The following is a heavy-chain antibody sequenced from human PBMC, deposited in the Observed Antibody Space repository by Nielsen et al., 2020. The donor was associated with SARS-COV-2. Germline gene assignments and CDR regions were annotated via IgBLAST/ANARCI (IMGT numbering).Heavy chain of an antibody. V-gene: IGHV3-30*18. CDR3: AKAPLRFGELSYYYGMDV. CDR2: ISYDGSNK. J-gene: IGHJ6*02. D-gene: IGHD3-10*01. Sequence: GGSLRLSCAASGFTFSSYGMHWVRQAPGKGLEWVAVISYDGSNKYYADSVKGRFTISRDNSKNTLYLQMNSLRAEDTAVYYCAKAPLRFGELSYYYGMDVWGQGTTVTVSS. CDR1: GFTFSSYG.